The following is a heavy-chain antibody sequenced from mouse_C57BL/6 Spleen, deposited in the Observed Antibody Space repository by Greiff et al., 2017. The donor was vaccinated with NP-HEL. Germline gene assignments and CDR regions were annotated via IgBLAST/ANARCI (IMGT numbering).Heavy chain of an antibody. CDR3: ARDDYDGYFDV. J-gene: IGHJ1*03. D-gene: IGHD2-4*01. V-gene: IGHV7-1*01. Sequence: EVMLVESGGGLVQSGRSLRLSCATSGFTFSDFYMEWVRQAPGKGLEWIAASRNKANDYTTEYSASVKGRFIVSRDTSQSILYLQMNALRAEDTAIYYCARDDYDGYFDVWGTGTTVTVSS. CDR2: SRNKANDYTT. CDR1: GFTFSDFY.